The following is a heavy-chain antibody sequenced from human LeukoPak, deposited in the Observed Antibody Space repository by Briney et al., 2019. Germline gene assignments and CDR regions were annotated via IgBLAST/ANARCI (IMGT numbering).Heavy chain of an antibody. Sequence: GGSLRLSCAASGFTFSSYAMSWVRQAPGKGLEWVSAISGSGGSTYYADSVKGRFTISRDNSKNTLYLQMNSLRAEDTAVYYCASRPPAPDYYGMDVWGQGTTVTVSS. CDR3: ASRPPAPDYYGMDV. J-gene: IGHJ6*02. D-gene: IGHD6-6*01. CDR2: ISGSGGST. CDR1: GFTFSSYA. V-gene: IGHV3-23*01.